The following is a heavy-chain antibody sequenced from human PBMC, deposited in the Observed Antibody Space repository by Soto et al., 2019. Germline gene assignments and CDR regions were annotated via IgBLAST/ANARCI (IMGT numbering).Heavy chain of an antibody. V-gene: IGHV1-8*01. CDR2: VNPKSGNT. CDR3: ARIPVTSQRFYYVDV. D-gene: IGHD4-17*01. J-gene: IGHJ6*03. CDR1: GYTFTNYD. Sequence: EQLVQSGAEVKKPGASVKVSCKGSGYTFTNYDINWVRQAPGQGLEWMGWVNPKSGNTGYAQKFQGRVSMTRNTSINTAYMELSSLTSEDTAVYFCARIPVTSQRFYYVDVWGEGSTVTVSS.